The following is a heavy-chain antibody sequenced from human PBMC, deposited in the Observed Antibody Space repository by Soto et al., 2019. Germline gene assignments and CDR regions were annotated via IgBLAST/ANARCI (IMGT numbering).Heavy chain of an antibody. Sequence: EASVKVSCKVSGYTLTELSMNWMRQAPGKGLEWMGGFDPVDGETIYAQKFQGSVTMTEYASLGTPYMELSSLRSEDTAVYYCATAESCQLSSTDALDIWGQGTMVTGSS. CDR2: FDPVDGET. CDR1: GYTLTELS. J-gene: IGHJ3*02. D-gene: IGHD2-2*01. CDR3: ATAESCQLSSTDALDI. V-gene: IGHV1-24*01.